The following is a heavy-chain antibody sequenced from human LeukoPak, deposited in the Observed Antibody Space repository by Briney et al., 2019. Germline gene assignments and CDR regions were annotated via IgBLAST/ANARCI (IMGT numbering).Heavy chain of an antibody. CDR2: IYPGDSDT. CDR3: ARSPVGYCSGGSCSTNFDY. J-gene: IGHJ4*02. CDR1: GYSFTNFW. D-gene: IGHD2-15*01. Sequence: GESLQISCKDSGYSFTNFWIGWVRQMPGKGLEWMGIIYPGDSDTRYSPSFQGQVTISADKSSSTAYLQWSSLKASDTAMYYCARSPVGYCSGGSCSTNFDYWGQGTLVTVSS. V-gene: IGHV5-51*01.